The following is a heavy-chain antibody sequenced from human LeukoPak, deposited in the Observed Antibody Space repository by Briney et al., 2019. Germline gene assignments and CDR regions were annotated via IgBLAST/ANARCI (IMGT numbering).Heavy chain of an antibody. D-gene: IGHD6-13*01. Sequence: GASVKVSCKASGGTFSSYAISWVRQAPGQGLEWVGRIIPILGIANYAQKLQGRVTITADKSTSTAYMDLSSLRCEDTAVYYGARDSTSRSCHSNWFDLWGQGTLVTVS. CDR3: ARDSTSRSCHSNWFDL. J-gene: IGHJ5*02. CDR1: GGTFSSYA. V-gene: IGHV1-69*04. CDR2: IIPILGIA.